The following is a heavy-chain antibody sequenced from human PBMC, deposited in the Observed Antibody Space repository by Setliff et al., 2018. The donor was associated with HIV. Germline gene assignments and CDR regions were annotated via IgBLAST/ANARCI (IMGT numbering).Heavy chain of an antibody. D-gene: IGHD1-1*01. CDR2: IRSKGYGSAT. V-gene: IGHV3-73*01. Sequence: GGSLRLSCAASGFTFSGSAMHWVRQASGKGLEWVGRIRSKGYGSATAYAASVKGRFTISRDDSKNTAYLQMDSLKTEDTAVYYCARHSTDPWSLLDYWGQGTLVTVSS. CDR1: GFTFSGSA. CDR3: ARHSTDPWSLLDY. J-gene: IGHJ4*02.